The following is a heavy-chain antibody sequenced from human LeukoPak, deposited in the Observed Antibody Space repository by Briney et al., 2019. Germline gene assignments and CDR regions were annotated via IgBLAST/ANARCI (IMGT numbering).Heavy chain of an antibody. V-gene: IGHV3-53*01. J-gene: IGHJ4*02. CDR3: ARGDRGYFDY. Sequence: GGSRSLPVQPPGLPFRTNTIAGFGQAQGKGREWVSVLYDDGSTYYADSVKGRFTISRDNSKNTLYLEMNRLKADDTAVYYSARGDRGYFDYWGQGTLVTVSS. CDR2: LYDDGST. D-gene: IGHD1-26*01. CDR1: GLPFRTNT.